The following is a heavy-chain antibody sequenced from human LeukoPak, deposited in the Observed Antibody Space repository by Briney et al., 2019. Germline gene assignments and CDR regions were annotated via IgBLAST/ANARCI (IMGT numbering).Heavy chain of an antibody. J-gene: IGHJ4*02. CDR1: EFTFNIYA. V-gene: IGHV3-30-3*01. Sequence: GSLRLSCAASEFTFNIYAMHWVRQAPGKGLEWVAVISYDGSNKYYADSVKGRFTISRDNSKNTLYLQMNSLRAEDTAVYYCASGGYGDYVVDYWGQGTLVTVSS. CDR3: ASGGYGDYVVDY. CDR2: ISYDGSNK. D-gene: IGHD4-17*01.